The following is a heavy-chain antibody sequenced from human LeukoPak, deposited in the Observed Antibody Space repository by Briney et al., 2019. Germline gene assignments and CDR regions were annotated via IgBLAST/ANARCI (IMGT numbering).Heavy chain of an antibody. V-gene: IGHV3-23*01. Sequence: GGSLRLSCAASGFTFSSYAMSWVRQAPGKGLEWVSAISGSGGSTYYADSVKGRFTISRDNSKNTLYLQMNSLRAEDTAVYYCAKDITIFGVVIGSVYFDYWGRGTLVTVSS. CDR3: AKDITIFGVVIGSVYFDY. CDR2: ISGSGGST. J-gene: IGHJ4*02. CDR1: GFTFSSYA. D-gene: IGHD3-3*01.